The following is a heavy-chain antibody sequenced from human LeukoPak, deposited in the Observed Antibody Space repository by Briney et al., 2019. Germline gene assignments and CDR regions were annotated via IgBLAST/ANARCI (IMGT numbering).Heavy chain of an antibody. J-gene: IGHJ4*02. CDR1: GGSFSNYY. CDR3: ARGPDFYDSSGYYPI. CDR2: INHSGST. D-gene: IGHD3-22*01. V-gene: IGHV4-34*01. Sequence: PSETLSLTCAVYGGSFSNYYWSWIRQPPGKGLEWIGEINHSGSTKYNPSLKSRVTISVDRSKNQFSLKLSSVTAADTAVYYCARGPDFYDSSGYYPIWGQGTLVTVSS.